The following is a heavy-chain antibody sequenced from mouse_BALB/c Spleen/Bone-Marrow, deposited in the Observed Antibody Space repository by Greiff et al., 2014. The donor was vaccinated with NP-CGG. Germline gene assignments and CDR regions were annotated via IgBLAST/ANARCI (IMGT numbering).Heavy chain of an antibody. CDR2: ISPGDGNT. J-gene: IGHJ2*01. V-gene: IGHV1S56*01. CDR1: GYTFTTYD. D-gene: IGHD2-4*01. Sequence: QVQLQQSGPELVKPGALVKISCKASGYTFTTYDINWVKQRPGQGLEWVGWISPGDGNTNYNEKFKGKATLTADKSSSTAYMQLSSLTSENSAVYFCARGGDYHYFDYWGQGTTLTVSS. CDR3: ARGGDYHYFDY.